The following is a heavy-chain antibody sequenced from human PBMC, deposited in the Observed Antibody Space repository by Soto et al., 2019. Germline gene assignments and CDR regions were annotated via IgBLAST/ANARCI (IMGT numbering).Heavy chain of an antibody. CDR1: GYTFTSYG. V-gene: IGHV1-18*04. Sequence: ASGKVSCKASGYTFTSYGISWVRQAPGQGLEWMGGISGCHWNTTKAQKPQRRDKMTREKSTITDYRERTSLRSVNTTVYYCTWVYSWGRWPTPGCRLAWFDHWGQGTLVTVSS. D-gene: IGHD2-8*01. J-gene: IGHJ5*02. CDR2: ISGCHWNT. CDR3: TWVYSWGRWPTPGCRLAWFDH.